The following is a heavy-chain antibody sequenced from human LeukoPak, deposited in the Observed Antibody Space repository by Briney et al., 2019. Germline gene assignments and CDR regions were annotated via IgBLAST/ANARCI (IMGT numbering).Heavy chain of an antibody. Sequence: PGGSLRLSCAASGFTFSSYSMSWVRQPPGKGLECVSAIIGSGGSTYYADSVKGRFTISRDNSKNPLYLQMNSLRAEDTAVYYCAKGWSPAGAYYYMDVWGKGTTVTVSS. D-gene: IGHD6-19*01. J-gene: IGHJ6*03. CDR1: GFTFSSYS. CDR2: IIGSGGST. V-gene: IGHV3-23*01. CDR3: AKGWSPAGAYYYMDV.